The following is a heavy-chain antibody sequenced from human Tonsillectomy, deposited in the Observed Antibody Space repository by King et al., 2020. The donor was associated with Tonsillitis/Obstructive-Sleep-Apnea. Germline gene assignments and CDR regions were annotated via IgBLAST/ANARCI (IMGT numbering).Heavy chain of an antibody. Sequence: VQLQQWGAGLLKPSETLSLTCAVYGGSFSGYYWSWIRQPPGKGLEWIGEINHSGSTNYNPSLKSRVTISVDTSKNQLSLRLNSVTAADTAVYYCARLGFHYYGSVSPLYYFDYWGQGTLVTVSS. J-gene: IGHJ4*02. CDR1: GGSFSGYY. V-gene: IGHV4-34*01. CDR3: ARLGFHYYGSVSPLYYFDY. D-gene: IGHD3-10*01. CDR2: INHSGST.